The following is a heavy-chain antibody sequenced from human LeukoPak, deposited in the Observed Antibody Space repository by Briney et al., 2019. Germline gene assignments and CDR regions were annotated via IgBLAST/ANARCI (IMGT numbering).Heavy chain of an antibody. CDR2: IYTSGST. J-gene: IGHJ4*02. D-gene: IGHD3-3*01. CDR3: ARLRYDFWSGPPGDFDY. CDR1: GGSISSYY. Sequence: KPSETLSLTCTVSGGSISSYYWSWIRQPAGKGLEWIGRIYTSGSTNYNPSLKSRVTMSVDTSKNQFSLKLSFVTAADTAVYYCARLRYDFWSGPPGDFDYWGQGTLVAVSS. V-gene: IGHV4-4*07.